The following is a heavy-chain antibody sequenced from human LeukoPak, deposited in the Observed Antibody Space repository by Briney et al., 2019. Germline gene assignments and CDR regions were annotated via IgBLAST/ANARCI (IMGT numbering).Heavy chain of an antibody. Sequence: GGSLRLSCAASGFAFSTNSMNWVRQAPGKGLEWVSYISSGSSAIYYADSVKGRFTISRDNAENSLYLQMNSLRVEDTAVYYCVKAPTWSVSIDVGGQGTMVTVSS. CDR2: ISSGSSAI. J-gene: IGHJ3*01. D-gene: IGHD2-15*01. V-gene: IGHV3-48*01. CDR3: VKAPTWSVSIDV. CDR1: GFAFSTNS.